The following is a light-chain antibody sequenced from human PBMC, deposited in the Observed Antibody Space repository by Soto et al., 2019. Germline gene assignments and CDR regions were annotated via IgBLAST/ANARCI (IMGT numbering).Light chain of an antibody. CDR2: QDT. CDR3: QAWDSSTSVV. Sequence: YELTQPPSVSVSPGQTASITCSGHKLGDKYASWYQQKPGQSPVLVIYQDTKRPSGIPERFSGSNSGNTATLTISGTQAMDEADYYCQAWDSSTSVVFGGGTKLTVL. CDR1: KLGDKY. V-gene: IGLV3-1*01. J-gene: IGLJ2*01.